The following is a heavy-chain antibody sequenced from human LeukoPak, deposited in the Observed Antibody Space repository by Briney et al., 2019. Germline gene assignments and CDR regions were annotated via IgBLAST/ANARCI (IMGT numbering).Heavy chain of an antibody. CDR3: ARGGNYYFDY. CDR1: GGSLSGYY. CDR2: INHSGST. D-gene: IGHD5-24*01. Sequence: SETLSLTCAVYGGSLSGYYWSWIRQAPGKGLEWIGEINHSGSTNYSSSLKSRVAISIDTSMNQFSLNLSAVTAADTAVYYCARGGNYYFDYWGQGTLVTVSS. J-gene: IGHJ4*02. V-gene: IGHV4-34*01.